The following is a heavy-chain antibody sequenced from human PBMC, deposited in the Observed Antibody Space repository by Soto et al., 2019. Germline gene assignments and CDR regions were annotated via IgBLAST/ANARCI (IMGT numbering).Heavy chain of an antibody. Sequence: GGSLRLSCAASGFTFSIYAMHWVRHAPGKGLEWVAVISYDGSNKYYADSVKGRFTISRDNSKNTLYLQMNSLRAEDTAVYYCARDRRRYGDYPFDYWGQGTLVTVSS. CDR3: ARDRRRYGDYPFDY. CDR1: GFTFSIYA. J-gene: IGHJ4*02. V-gene: IGHV3-30-3*01. CDR2: ISYDGSNK. D-gene: IGHD4-17*01.